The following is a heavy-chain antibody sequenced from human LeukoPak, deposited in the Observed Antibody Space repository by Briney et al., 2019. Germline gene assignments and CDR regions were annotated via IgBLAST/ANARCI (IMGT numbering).Heavy chain of an antibody. J-gene: IGHJ4*02. CDR1: GYTFTDYY. D-gene: IGHD5-12*01. Sequence: GASVEVSCKASGYTFTDYYMDWVRQAPGQGLEWMGRINLNSGGTKYAQKFQGRVTMTRDTSISTAYMELSRLRSDDTAVYYCARGMATMYFDDWGQGTLVTVSS. CDR3: ARGMATMYFDD. CDR2: INLNSGGT. V-gene: IGHV1-2*06.